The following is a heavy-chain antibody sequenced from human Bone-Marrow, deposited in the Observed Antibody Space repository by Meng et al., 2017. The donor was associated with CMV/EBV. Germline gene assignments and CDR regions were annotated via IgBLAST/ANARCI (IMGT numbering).Heavy chain of an antibody. J-gene: IGHJ4*02. D-gene: IGHD5-18*01. CDR1: GGSISSYY. CDR2: IYYSGST. V-gene: IGHV4-59*01. Sequence: SETLSLTCTVSGGSISSYYWSWIRQPPGKGLEWIGYIYYSGSTNYNPFLKSRVTISVDTSKNQFSLKLSSVTAADTAVYYCARVGVDTAMGHFDYWGQGNLVNVPS. CDR3: ARVGVDTAMGHFDY.